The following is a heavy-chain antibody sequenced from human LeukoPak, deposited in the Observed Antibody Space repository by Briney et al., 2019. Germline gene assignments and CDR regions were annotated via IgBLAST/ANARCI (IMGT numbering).Heavy chain of an antibody. D-gene: IGHD1-26*01. Sequence: PSETLSLTCTVSGGSISSSSYYWGWIRQPPGKGLEWIGSMYYSGSTYYNPSLKSRVTISVDTSKTQFSLKLSSVAAADTAVYYCASADGSYYYYYGMDVWGQGTTVTVSS. CDR3: ASADGSYYYYYGMDV. V-gene: IGHV4-39*07. CDR1: GGSISSSSYY. J-gene: IGHJ6*02. CDR2: MYYSGST.